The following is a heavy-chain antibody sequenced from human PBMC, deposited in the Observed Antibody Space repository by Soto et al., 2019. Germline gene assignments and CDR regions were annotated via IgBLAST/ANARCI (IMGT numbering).Heavy chain of an antibody. CDR2: MHRNGNST. CDR3: ARDHRWGYEYGDYGDS. J-gene: IGHJ5*01. Sequence: EVQLVESGGGVVRPGGSLRLACVVSGFSLEEYGMSWVRQAPGKGPEWVSGMHRNGNSTGYADAVKGRFTISRDDAKNCLYLQMSSLRAEDTAFYYCARDHRWGYEYGDYGDSWGHGTLVTVSS. V-gene: IGHV3-20*04. D-gene: IGHD4-17*01. CDR1: GFSLEEYG.